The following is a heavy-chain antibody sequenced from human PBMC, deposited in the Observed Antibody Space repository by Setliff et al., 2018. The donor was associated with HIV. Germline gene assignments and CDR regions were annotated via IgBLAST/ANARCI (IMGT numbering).Heavy chain of an antibody. Sequence: LSLTCTVSGGSISSSSYYWGWIRQPPGKGLEWIGSIYYSGSTYYNPSLKSRVTISVDTSKNQFSLKLSSVTAADTAVYYCARTTGSHRAFDIWGQGTMVTVSS. V-gene: IGHV4-39*01. J-gene: IGHJ3*02. D-gene: IGHD4-17*01. CDR3: ARTTGSHRAFDI. CDR2: IYYSGST. CDR1: GGSISSSSYY.